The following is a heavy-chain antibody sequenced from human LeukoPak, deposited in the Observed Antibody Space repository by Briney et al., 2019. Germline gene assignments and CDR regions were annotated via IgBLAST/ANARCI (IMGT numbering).Heavy chain of an antibody. CDR3: AREFTVTTGYFDY. CDR1: GGTFSSYA. Sequence: SVKVSCKASGGTFSSYAISWVRQVPGQGLEWMGGIIPIFGTANYAQKFQGRVTITADESTSTAYMELSSLRSEDTAVYYCAREFTVTTGYFDYWGQGTLVTVSS. J-gene: IGHJ4*02. CDR2: IIPIFGTA. V-gene: IGHV1-69*13. D-gene: IGHD4-17*01.